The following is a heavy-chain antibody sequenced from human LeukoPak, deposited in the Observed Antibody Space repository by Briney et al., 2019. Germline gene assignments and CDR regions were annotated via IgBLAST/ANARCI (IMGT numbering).Heavy chain of an antibody. CDR1: GYIFTSYG. J-gene: IGHJ4*02. Sequence: ASVKVSCKASGYIFTSYGISGVRQAPGQGLEWMGWISAYNGNTNYAQKLQGRVTMTTDTSTSTAYMELRSLRSDDTAVYYCARKGPLLNHCDYWGQGTLVTVSS. V-gene: IGHV1-18*01. CDR2: ISAYNGNT. CDR3: ARKGPLLNHCDY.